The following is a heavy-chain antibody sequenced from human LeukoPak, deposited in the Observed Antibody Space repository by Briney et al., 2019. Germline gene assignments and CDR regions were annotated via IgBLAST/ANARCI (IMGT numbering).Heavy chain of an antibody. V-gene: IGHV3-21*01. CDR3: ARGAQFCSSASCYIDY. D-gene: IGHD2-2*02. J-gene: IGHJ4*02. CDR2: MGSSGSYI. Sequence: GGSLRLSCAASGFTFSSYNMKWVRQAPGKGLEWVSFMGSSGSYIYYADSVKGRFTISRDNAKNSLYLQMNSLRAEDTAVYYCARGAQFCSSASCYIDYWGQGTLVTVSS. CDR1: GFTFSSYN.